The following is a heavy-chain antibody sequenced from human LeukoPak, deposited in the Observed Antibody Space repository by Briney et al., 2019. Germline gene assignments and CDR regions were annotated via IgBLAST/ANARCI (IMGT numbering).Heavy chain of an antibody. Sequence: SETLSLTCTVSGGSISSYYWSWIRQPAGKGLEWIGRIYTSGSINYNPSLKSRVTMSVDTSKNQFSLKLSSVTAADTAVYYCARDFLRDGYYYYYMDVWGKGTTVTISS. D-gene: IGHD2/OR15-2a*01. J-gene: IGHJ6*03. CDR2: IYTSGSI. CDR3: ARDFLRDGYYYYYMDV. V-gene: IGHV4-4*07. CDR1: GGSISSYY.